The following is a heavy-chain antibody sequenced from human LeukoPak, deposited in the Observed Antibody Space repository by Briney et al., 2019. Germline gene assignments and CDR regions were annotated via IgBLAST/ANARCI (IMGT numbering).Heavy chain of an antibody. V-gene: IGHV3-74*03. J-gene: IGHJ6*02. Sequence: GGSLRLSCAASGFTFSNYLMHWVRHAPGKGLVWVSRVNSDGSSPTYVDSVKGRFTISRDNAKNTLYMQMNSLRAEDTAVYYCGRAPGNWYGMDVWGQGTTVTVSS. D-gene: IGHD1-20*01. CDR3: GRAPGNWYGMDV. CDR1: GFTFSNYL. CDR2: VNSDGSSP.